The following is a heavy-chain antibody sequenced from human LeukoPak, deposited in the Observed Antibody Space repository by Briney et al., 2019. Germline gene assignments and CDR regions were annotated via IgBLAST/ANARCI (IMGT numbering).Heavy chain of an antibody. Sequence: SETLSLTCTVSGYSISSGYYWGWIRQPPGKGLEWIGSIYHSGSTYYNPSLKSRVTISVDTSKNQFSLKLSSVTAADTAVYYCARGLIAASTFDYWGQGTLVTVSS. CDR1: GYSISSGYY. CDR3: ARGLIAASTFDY. CDR2: IYHSGST. D-gene: IGHD6-6*01. V-gene: IGHV4-38-2*02. J-gene: IGHJ4*02.